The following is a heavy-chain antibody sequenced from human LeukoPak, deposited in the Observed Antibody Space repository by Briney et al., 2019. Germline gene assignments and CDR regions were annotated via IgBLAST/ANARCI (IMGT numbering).Heavy chain of an antibody. CDR3: AKGGDGYNSESYYFDY. J-gene: IGHJ4*02. V-gene: IGHV3-23*01. CDR1: GFTFSSYA. D-gene: IGHD5-24*01. Sequence: GGSLRLSCAASGFTFSSYAMSRVRQAPGKGLEWVSAISGSGGSTYYADSVKGRSTISRDNSKNTLYLQMNSLSAEDTAVYYCAKGGDGYNSESYYFDYWGQGTLVTVSS. CDR2: ISGSGGST.